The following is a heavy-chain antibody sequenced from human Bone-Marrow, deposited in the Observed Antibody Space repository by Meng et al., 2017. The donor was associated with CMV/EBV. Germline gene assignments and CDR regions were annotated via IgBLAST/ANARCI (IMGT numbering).Heavy chain of an antibody. V-gene: IGHV1-8*01. CDR2: MNPNSGNT. CDR3: ARHVISDCSSTSCYPGWFDP. Sequence: ASVKVSCKASGYTFTSYDINWVRQATGRGLEWMGWMNPNSGNTGYAQKFQGRVTMTRNTSISTAYMELSSVTAADTAVYYCARHVISDCSSTSCYPGWFDPWAQGTLVTVSS. D-gene: IGHD2-2*01. CDR1: GYTFTSYD. J-gene: IGHJ5*02.